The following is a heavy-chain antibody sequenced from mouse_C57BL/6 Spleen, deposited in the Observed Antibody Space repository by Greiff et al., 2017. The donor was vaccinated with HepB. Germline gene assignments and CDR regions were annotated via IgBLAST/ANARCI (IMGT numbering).Heavy chain of an antibody. CDR2: IRNKANGYTT. Sequence: EVQRVESGGGLVQPGGSLSLSCAASGFTFTDYYMSWVRQPPGKALEWLGFIRNKANGYTTEYSASVKGRFTISRDNSQSILYLQMNALRAEDSATYYCARSTITTYFDVWGTGTTVTVSS. CDR3: ARSTITTYFDV. D-gene: IGHD1-1*01. V-gene: IGHV7-3*01. CDR1: GFTFTDYY. J-gene: IGHJ1*03.